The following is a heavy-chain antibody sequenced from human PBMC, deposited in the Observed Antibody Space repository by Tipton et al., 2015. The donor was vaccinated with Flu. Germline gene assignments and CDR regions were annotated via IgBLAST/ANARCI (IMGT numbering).Heavy chain of an antibody. CDR3: ARGSCSGCRQGRIFDY. J-gene: IGHJ4*02. CDR2: IKQDGSEE. V-gene: IGHV3-7*01. CDR1: GFIFSNYW. Sequence: SLRLSCAASGFIFSNYWMSWFRQAPGKGLEWVANIKQDGSEEYYVDSVKGRFSISRDNARKSLFLQMNSLRVEDTAVYYYARGSCSGCRQGRIFDYWGQGMLLTVSS. D-gene: IGHD6-19*01.